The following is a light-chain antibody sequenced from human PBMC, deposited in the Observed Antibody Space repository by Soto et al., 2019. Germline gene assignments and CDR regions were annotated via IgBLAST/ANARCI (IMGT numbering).Light chain of an antibody. CDR1: SSDGGGYNY. CDR2: EVT. Sequence: QSALTQPPSASGSPGQSVTISCTGTSSDGGGYNYVSWYQQHPGKAPKLMIYEVTKRPSGVPDRFSASKSGNTASLTVSGLQAEDAADYYCTSYAGDNIFYVFGTGTKLTVL. V-gene: IGLV2-8*01. CDR3: TSYAGDNIFYV. J-gene: IGLJ1*01.